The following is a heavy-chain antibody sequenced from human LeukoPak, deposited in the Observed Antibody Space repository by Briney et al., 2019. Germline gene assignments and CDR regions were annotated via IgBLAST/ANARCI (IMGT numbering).Heavy chain of an antibody. CDR1: GGSISSGGYS. Sequence: PSETLSPTCAVSGGSISSGGYSWSWIRQPPGKGLEWIGYIYHSGSTYYNPSLKSRVTISVDRSKNQFSLKLSSVTAADTAVYYCARAASSGGAFYGMDVWGQGTTVTVSS. CDR2: IYHSGST. CDR3: ARAASSGGAFYGMDV. D-gene: IGHD2-15*01. J-gene: IGHJ6*02. V-gene: IGHV4-30-2*01.